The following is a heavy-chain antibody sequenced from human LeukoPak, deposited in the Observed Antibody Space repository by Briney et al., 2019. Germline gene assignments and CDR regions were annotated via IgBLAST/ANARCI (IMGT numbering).Heavy chain of an antibody. CDR1: GGSIRSSYYY. V-gene: IGHV4-39*01. J-gene: IGHJ4*02. Sequence: PSETLSLTCTVSGGSIRSSYYYWGWIRQPPGKGLEWIGSIYDSGSTYYNPSLKSRVTISVDTSKNQFSLKLSSVTAADTAVYYCARHEASAVYYDFWSGYYSNLFDYWGQGTLVTVSS. CDR2: IYDSGST. D-gene: IGHD3-3*01. CDR3: ARHEASAVYYDFWSGYYSNLFDY.